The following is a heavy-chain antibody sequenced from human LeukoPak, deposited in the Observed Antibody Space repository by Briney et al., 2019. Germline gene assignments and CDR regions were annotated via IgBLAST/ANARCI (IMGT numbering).Heavy chain of an antibody. CDR2: IYISGST. J-gene: IGHJ4*02. Sequence: SETLSLTCTASGGSISNDYWSWIRQPAGKGLEWIGRIYISGSTNYNSSFKSRVAMSIDASKNEFSLKLSSVTAADTAVYYCARDSPPFDQWGQGTLVTVFS. CDR3: ARDSPPFDQ. CDR1: GGSISNDY. V-gene: IGHV4-4*07.